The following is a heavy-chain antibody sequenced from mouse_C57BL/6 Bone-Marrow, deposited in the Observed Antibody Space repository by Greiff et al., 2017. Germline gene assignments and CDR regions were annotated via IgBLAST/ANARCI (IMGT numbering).Heavy chain of an antibody. J-gene: IGHJ4*01. CDR3: ARQRGYYSNFDAMDY. Sequence: DVKLVESGGGLVQPGGSLKLSCAASGFTFSDYYMYWVRQTPEKRLEWVAYISNGGGSTYYPDTVKGQFTISRDNAKNTLYLQMTRLKSEDTAMYYCARQRGYYSNFDAMDYWGQGTSVTVSA. D-gene: IGHD2-5*01. CDR1: GFTFSDYY. CDR2: ISNGGGST. V-gene: IGHV5-12*01.